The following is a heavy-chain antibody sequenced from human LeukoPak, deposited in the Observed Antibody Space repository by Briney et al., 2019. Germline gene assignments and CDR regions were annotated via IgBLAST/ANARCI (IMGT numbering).Heavy chain of an antibody. Sequence: GASVKVSCKASGYTFTSYGISWVRQAPGQGLEWMGWISAYNGNTNYAQKLQGRVTMTTDTSTSTAYMELRSLRSDDTAVYYCARDISITMVRGVLNWFDPWGQGTLVTVFS. V-gene: IGHV1-18*01. CDR3: ARDISITMVRGVLNWFDP. CDR2: ISAYNGNT. D-gene: IGHD3-10*01. CDR1: GYTFTSYG. J-gene: IGHJ5*02.